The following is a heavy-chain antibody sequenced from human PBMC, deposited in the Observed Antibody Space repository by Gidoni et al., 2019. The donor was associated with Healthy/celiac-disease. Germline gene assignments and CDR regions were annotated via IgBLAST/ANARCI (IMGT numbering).Heavy chain of an antibody. D-gene: IGHD3-22*01. CDR2: ISGSGGST. Sequence: EVQLVESGGGLVQPGGSRRLSCAASGFTFSSYAMSWVRQAPGKGLEWVSAISGSGGSTYYADSVKGRFTISRDNSKNTLYLQMNSLRAEDTAVYYCAKDPFYYYDSSGYSNDAFDIWGQGTMVTVSS. CDR3: AKDPFYYYDSSGYSNDAFDI. CDR1: GFTFSSYA. J-gene: IGHJ3*02. V-gene: IGHV3-23*04.